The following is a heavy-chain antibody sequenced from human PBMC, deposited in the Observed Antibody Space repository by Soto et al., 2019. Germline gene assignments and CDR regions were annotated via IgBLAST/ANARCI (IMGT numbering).Heavy chain of an antibody. CDR3: AKRAIYSSSWYGSYFDY. CDR2: ISGSGGST. D-gene: IGHD6-13*01. CDR1: GFTFSIYA. Sequence: GGSLRLSCAASGFTFSIYAMSWVRHAPGKGLEWVSAISGSGGSTYYADSVKGRFTISRDNSKNTLYLQMNSLRAEDTAVYYCAKRAIYSSSWYGSYFDYWGQGTLVTVSS. V-gene: IGHV3-23*01. J-gene: IGHJ4*02.